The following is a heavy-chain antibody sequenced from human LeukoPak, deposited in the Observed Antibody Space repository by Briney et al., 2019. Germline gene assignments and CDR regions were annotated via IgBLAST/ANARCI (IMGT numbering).Heavy chain of an antibody. CDR3: AEDGIRDPPYYFDY. V-gene: IGHV4-59*07. CDR1: GGPSSTCY. Sequence: SDTLSLTGTVSGGPSSTCYWMWIRQPPVIGLEKIGNSEYGGSTNSHASLKSRFTISVDTSKNQFFLKLSSVTAADTVVFFQAEDGIRDPPYYFDYWGQGTLVTVSS. CDR2: SEYGGST. J-gene: IGHJ4*02. D-gene: IGHD2-21*01.